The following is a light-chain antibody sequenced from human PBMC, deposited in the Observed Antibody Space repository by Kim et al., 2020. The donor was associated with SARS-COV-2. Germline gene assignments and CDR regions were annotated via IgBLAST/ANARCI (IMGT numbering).Light chain of an antibody. CDR1: SLRNYY. Sequence: SSELTQDPAVSVALGQTVRITCQGDSLRNYYASWYHQKPGQAPVLVFYGKNNRPSGIPHRFSGSTSRDTASLTITGTQAEDEADYYCNSRDSSGVVFGGGTKVTVL. V-gene: IGLV3-19*01. CDR2: GKN. CDR3: NSRDSSGVV. J-gene: IGLJ2*01.